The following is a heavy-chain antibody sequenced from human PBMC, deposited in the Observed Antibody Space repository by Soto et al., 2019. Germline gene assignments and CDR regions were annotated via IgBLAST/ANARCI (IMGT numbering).Heavy chain of an antibody. J-gene: IGHJ5*02. Sequence: SETLSLTCTVSGGSISSYYWSWIRQPPGKGLEWIGYIYYSGSTNYNPSLKSRVTISVDTSKNQFSLKLSSVTAADTAVYYCARHTSRDWFDPWGQGTLVTVSS. CDR2: IYYSGST. CDR3: ARHTSRDWFDP. CDR1: GGSISSYY. V-gene: IGHV4-59*08.